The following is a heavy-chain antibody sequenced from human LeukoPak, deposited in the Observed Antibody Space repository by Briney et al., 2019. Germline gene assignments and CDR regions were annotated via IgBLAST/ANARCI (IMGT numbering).Heavy chain of an antibody. CDR2: ISYDGSNK. CDR1: GFTFSSYA. D-gene: IGHD1-26*01. Sequence: GGSLRLSCAASGFTFSSYAMHWVRQAPGKGLEWVAVISYDGSNKYYADSVKGRFTISRDNSKNTLYLQMNSLRAEDTAVYYCARAVSGSYTYWGQGTLVTVSS. J-gene: IGHJ4*02. V-gene: IGHV3-30-3*01. CDR3: ARAVSGSYTY.